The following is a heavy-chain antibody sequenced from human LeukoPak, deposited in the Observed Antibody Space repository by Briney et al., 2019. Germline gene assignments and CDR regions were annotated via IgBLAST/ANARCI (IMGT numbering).Heavy chain of an antibody. J-gene: IGHJ3*02. D-gene: IGHD2-2*01. Sequence: GGSLRLSCVASGLSLNYDWMSCVRQAPGKGLEWVGRIKSKTDGETTGYAAPVKGRFTISRDDSKNTLYLQMNSLETEDTAVYHCARERYCSSSSCPGALDIWGQGTEVTVSS. CDR1: GLSLNYDW. V-gene: IGHV3-15*05. CDR2: IKSKTDGETT. CDR3: ARERYCSSSSCPGALDI.